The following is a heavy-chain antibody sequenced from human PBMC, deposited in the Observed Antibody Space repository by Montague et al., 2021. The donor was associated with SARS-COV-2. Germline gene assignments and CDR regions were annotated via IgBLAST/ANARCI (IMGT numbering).Heavy chain of an antibody. CDR2: IYHSGST. J-gene: IGHJ4*02. Sequence: SETLSLTCAVSGGSISSSNWWSRVRQPPAKGLEWIGEIYHSGSTNYNPSLQSRVTISLDKSKNQFSLKLSSVTAADTAVYYCARRVSWVTMIVVVAYLDYGGQGPRATAS. V-gene: IGHV4-4*02. CDR1: GGSISSSNW. CDR3: ARRVSWVTMIVVVAYLDY. D-gene: IGHD3-22*01.